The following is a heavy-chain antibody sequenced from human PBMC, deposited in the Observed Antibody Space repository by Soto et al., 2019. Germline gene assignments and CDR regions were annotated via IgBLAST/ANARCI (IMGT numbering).Heavy chain of an antibody. CDR2: VKSKTAGGTT. CDR1: GFIFSNAW. V-gene: IGHV3-15*07. J-gene: IGHJ4*01. CDR3: TTDSYMTNIIVRFDY. D-gene: IGHD4-17*01. Sequence: EVHLVESGGGLVKRGGSQRLSCAASGFIFSNAWINWVRQAPGKGLERVGRVKSKTAGGTTDFAAPVKGRFAISRDDSKNMVYLEMNSVKTEDTAIYYCTTDSYMTNIIVRFDYWGHGTLVTVSS.